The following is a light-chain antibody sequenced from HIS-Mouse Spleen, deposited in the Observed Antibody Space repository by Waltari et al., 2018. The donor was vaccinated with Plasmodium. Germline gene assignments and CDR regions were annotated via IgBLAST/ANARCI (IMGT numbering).Light chain of an antibody. CDR1: RLRSYY. V-gene: IGLV3-19*01. CDR3: NSRDSSGTHGV. Sequence: SSELTQAPAVSVALGQTVRITCKGDRLRSYYARWYQQKPGQAPVLVIYGKNNRPSGIPDRFSGSSSGNTASLTITGAQAEDEADYYCNSRDSSGTHGVFGGGTKLTVL. J-gene: IGLJ2*01. CDR2: GKN.